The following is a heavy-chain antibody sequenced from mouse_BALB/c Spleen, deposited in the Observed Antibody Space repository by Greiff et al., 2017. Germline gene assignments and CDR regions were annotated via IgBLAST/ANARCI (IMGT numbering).Heavy chain of an antibody. V-gene: IGHV5-17*02. CDR3: ARSITTALDY. CDR2: ISSGSSTI. Sequence: EVQLQQSGGGLVQPGGSRKLSCAASGFTFSSFGMHWVRQAPEKGLEWVAYISSGSSTIYYADTVKGRFTISRDNPKNTLFLQMTSLRSEDTAMYYCARSITTALDYWGQGTTLTVSS. J-gene: IGHJ2*01. CDR1: GFTFSSFG. D-gene: IGHD1-2*01.